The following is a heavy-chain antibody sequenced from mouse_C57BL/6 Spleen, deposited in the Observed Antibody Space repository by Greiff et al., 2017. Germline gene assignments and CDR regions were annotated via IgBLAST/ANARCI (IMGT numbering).Heavy chain of an antibody. J-gene: IGHJ2*01. CDR3: ARTNSGPHATAY. V-gene: IGHV1-50*01. CDR2: IDPSDSYT. CDR1: GYTFTSYW. D-gene: IGHD3-2*02. Sequence: VQLQQSGAELVKPGASVKLSCKASGYTFTSYWMQWVKQRPGQGLEWIGEIDPSDSYTNYNQKFKGKATLTVDTSSSTAYRQLSHLTSEDSAVYYCARTNSGPHATAYWGQGTTLTVSS.